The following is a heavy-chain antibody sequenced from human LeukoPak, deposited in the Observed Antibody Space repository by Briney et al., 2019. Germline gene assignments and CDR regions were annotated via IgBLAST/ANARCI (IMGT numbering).Heavy chain of an antibody. CDR3: ARGFLDESTSPFDY. V-gene: IGHV3-74*01. J-gene: IGHJ4*02. Sequence: PGGSLRLSCAAAGFTFSSYWMHWVRQAPGKGLVWVSRINSDGSSTSYADSVKGRFTISRDNAKNTLYLQMNSLRAEDTAVYYCARGFLDESTSPFDYWGQGTLVTVSS. D-gene: IGHD2-2*01. CDR1: GFTFSSYW. CDR2: INSDGSST.